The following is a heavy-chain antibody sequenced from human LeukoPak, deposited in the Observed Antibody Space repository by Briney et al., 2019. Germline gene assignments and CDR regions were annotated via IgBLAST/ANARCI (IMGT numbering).Heavy chain of an antibody. CDR1: GYTLTELS. Sequence: ASVKVFCKVSGYTLTELSMHWVRQAPGRGRVWMGGFDSEDGETIYAQKFQGRVTMTEDTSTDTAYMELSSLRSEDTAVYYCATEGDQLLWFGQPDAFDIWGQGTMVTVSS. D-gene: IGHD3-10*01. V-gene: IGHV1-24*01. CDR2: FDSEDGET. CDR3: ATEGDQLLWFGQPDAFDI. J-gene: IGHJ3*02.